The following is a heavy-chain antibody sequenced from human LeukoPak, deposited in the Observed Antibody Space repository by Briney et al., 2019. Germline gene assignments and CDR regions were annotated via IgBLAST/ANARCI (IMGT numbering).Heavy chain of an antibody. CDR1: GGTFSSYA. Sequence: VASVKVSCKASGGTFSSYAISWVRQAPGQGLEWMGWINPNSGGTNYAQKFQGRVTMTRDTSISTAYMELSRLRSDDTAVYYCARVPQQGIQQPSPMSPDYWGQGTLVTVSS. CDR3: ARVPQQGIQQPSPMSPDY. CDR2: INPNSGGT. V-gene: IGHV1-2*02. J-gene: IGHJ4*02. D-gene: IGHD5-18*01.